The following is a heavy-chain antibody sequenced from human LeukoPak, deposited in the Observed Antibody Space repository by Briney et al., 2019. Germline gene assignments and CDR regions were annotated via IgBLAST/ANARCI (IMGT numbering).Heavy chain of an antibody. CDR1: GFTFSSYA. CDR2: ISGSGGST. CDR3: AKGPRYQLLHYFDY. J-gene: IGHJ4*02. V-gene: IGHV3-23*01. D-gene: IGHD2-2*01. Sequence: GGSLRLSCAASGFTFSSYAMGWVRQAPGKGLEWVSAISGSGGSTYYADSVKGRFTISRDNSKNTLYLQMNSLRAEDTAVYYCAKGPRYQLLHYFDYWGQGTLVTVSS.